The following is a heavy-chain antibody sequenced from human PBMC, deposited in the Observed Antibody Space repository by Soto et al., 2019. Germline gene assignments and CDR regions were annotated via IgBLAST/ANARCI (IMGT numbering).Heavy chain of an antibody. Sequence: GGSLRLSCAASGFTFSSYAMSWVRQAPGKGLEWVSAISGSGGRTYYADSVKGRFTISRDNSKNTLYLQMNSLRAEDTAVYYCAKKKFWSGYSSSGWFDPWGQGTLVTVSS. V-gene: IGHV3-23*01. CDR1: GFTFSSYA. J-gene: IGHJ5*02. CDR2: ISGSGGRT. D-gene: IGHD3-3*01. CDR3: AKKKFWSGYSSSGWFDP.